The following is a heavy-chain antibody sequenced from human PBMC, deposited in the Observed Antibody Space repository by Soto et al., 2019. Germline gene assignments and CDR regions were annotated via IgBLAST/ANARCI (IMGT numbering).Heavy chain of an antibody. CDR3: AREQLYDILTGYKSSPGGMDV. CDR1: GYTFTSYA. CDR2: INAGNGNT. J-gene: IGHJ6*02. Sequence: ASVKVSCKASGYTFTSYAMHWVRQAPGQRLEWMGWINAGNGNTKYSQKFQGRVTITRDTSASTAYMELSSLRSEDTAVYYCAREQLYDILTGYKSSPGGMDVWGQGTTVTVSS. D-gene: IGHD3-9*01. V-gene: IGHV1-3*01.